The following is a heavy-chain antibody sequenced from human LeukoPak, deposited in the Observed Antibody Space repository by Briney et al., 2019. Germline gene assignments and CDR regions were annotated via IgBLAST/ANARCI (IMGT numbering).Heavy chain of an antibody. D-gene: IGHD2-2*01. CDR1: GGSISSSNYY. CDR3: ARLEYQPLLSNYWYFDL. Sequence: SETLSLTCTVSGGSISSSNYYWGWIRQPPGKGLEWIASIHYSETTYYNPSLKSRVTISVDTSKNQFSLKLSYVTAADTAVYYCARLEYQPLLSNYWYFDLWGRGTLVTVSS. V-gene: IGHV4-39*07. J-gene: IGHJ2*01. CDR2: IHYSETT.